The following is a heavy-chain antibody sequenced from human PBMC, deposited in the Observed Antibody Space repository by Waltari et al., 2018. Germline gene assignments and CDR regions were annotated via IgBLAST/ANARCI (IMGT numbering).Heavy chain of an antibody. CDR2: IYYSGST. CDR3: ARAREVAGNDY. Sequence: QVQLQESGPVLVKPSETLSLPCTVSGGSVSSGSSSSRWLRQPPGKGLEWIGYIYYSGSTNYNPSLKSRVTISVDTSKNQFSLKLSSVTAADTAVYYCARAREVAGNDYWGQGTLVTVSS. D-gene: IGHD6-19*01. CDR1: GGSVSSGSSS. J-gene: IGHJ4*02. V-gene: IGHV4-61*01.